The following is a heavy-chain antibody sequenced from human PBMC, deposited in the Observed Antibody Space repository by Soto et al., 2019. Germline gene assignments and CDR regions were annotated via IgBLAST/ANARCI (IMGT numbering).Heavy chain of an antibody. CDR3: ARRAGAYFDY. D-gene: IGHD6-19*01. Sequence: GESLKISCKASGYSFTSYWIGWGRQMPGKGLEWMGIIYPGDSNIRYNPSLEGQASISVDKSISTAYLQWSSLKASDSAVYYCARRAGAYFDYWGQGTLVTVSS. CDR1: GYSFTSYW. V-gene: IGHV5-51*01. CDR2: IYPGDSNI. J-gene: IGHJ4*02.